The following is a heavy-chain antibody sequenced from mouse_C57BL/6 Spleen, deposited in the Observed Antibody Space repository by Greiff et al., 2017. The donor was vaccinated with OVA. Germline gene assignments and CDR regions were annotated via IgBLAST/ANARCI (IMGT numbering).Heavy chain of an antibody. D-gene: IGHD1-1*01. V-gene: IGHV1-52*01. CDR3: SRAYYPAWFAY. J-gene: IGHJ3*01. Sequence: VKLQQPGAELVRPGSSVKLSCKASGYTFTSYWMHWVKQRPIQGLEWIGNIDPSDSEPHYNQKFKDKATLTVDKSSSTAYMQLSSLTSEDSAVYYCSRAYYPAWFAYWGQGTLVTVSA. CDR2: IDPSDSEP. CDR1: GYTFTSYW.